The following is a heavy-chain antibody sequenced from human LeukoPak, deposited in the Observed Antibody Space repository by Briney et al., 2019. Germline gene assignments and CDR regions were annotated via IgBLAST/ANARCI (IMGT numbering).Heavy chain of an antibody. J-gene: IGHJ4*02. D-gene: IGHD4-17*01. Sequence: ASVKVSCKASGYTFTGYHLHWVRQAPGQGLEWMGRVNPDRGGTDYAQKFQGRVTIAGDTSVGTAYMELSSLRSDDTAVYYCASGTFGDYSLDFWGQGTLVTVSS. V-gene: IGHV1-2*06. CDR1: GYTFTGYH. CDR2: VNPDRGGT. CDR3: ASGTFGDYSLDF.